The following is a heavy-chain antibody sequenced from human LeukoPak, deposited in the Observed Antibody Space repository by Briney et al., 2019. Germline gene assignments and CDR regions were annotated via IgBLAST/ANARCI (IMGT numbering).Heavy chain of an antibody. CDR1: GFIFDDYG. D-gene: IGHD1-14*01. V-gene: IGHV3-48*02. CDR2: ISSSGSTI. Sequence: PGGSLRLSCAASGFIFDDYGMNWVRQAPGKGLERVSYISSSGSTISSADSVKGRFTIPRDNAKNSLYLQMNSLRDEDTAVYYCAPTSHRYDFPYYWGQGTLVTVSS. J-gene: IGHJ4*02. CDR3: APTSHRYDFPYY.